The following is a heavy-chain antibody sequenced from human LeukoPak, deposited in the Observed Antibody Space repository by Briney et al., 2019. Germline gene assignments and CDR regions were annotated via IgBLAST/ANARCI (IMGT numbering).Heavy chain of an antibody. CDR1: GFSFSSYG. CDR2: IWYDGSIK. J-gene: IGHJ4*02. V-gene: IGHV3-33*06. CDR3: AKSRGYYYEKSGPADY. D-gene: IGHD3-22*01. Sequence: XGSLRLSCAASGFSFSSYGMHWVRQAPGKGLEWVAVIWYDGSIKYYGDSVKGRFTISRDNSKNTLYLQMNSLSAEDTAVYYCAKSRGYYYEKSGPADYWGQGTLVAVSS.